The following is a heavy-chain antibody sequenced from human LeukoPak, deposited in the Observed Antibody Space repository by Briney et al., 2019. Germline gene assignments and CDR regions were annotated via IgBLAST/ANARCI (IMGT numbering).Heavy chain of an antibody. V-gene: IGHV4-59*01. CDR3: AALRGAYYYYGMDV. CDR2: IYYSGST. J-gene: IGHJ6*04. D-gene: IGHD3-10*01. CDR1: GGSISSYY. Sequence: SETLSLTCTVSGGSISSYYWSWIRQPPGKGLEWIGYIYYSGSTNYNPSLKSRVTISVDTSKNQFSLKPSSVTAADTAVYYCAALRGAYYYYGMDVWGKGTTVTVSS.